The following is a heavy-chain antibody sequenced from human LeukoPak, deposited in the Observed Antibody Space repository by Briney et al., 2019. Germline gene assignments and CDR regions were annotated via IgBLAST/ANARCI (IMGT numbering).Heavy chain of an antibody. D-gene: IGHD3-22*01. CDR2: IYYSGCT. CDR1: GGSISSYY. V-gene: IGHV4-59*08. Sequence: PSETLSLTCTVSGGSISSYYWSWIRQPPGKGLKWIGNIYYSGCTTYSPSLKSRVTISVDKSKNQFSLKLSSVTAADTAVYYCASGPKAYYDSSGKYNWFDPWGQGTLVTVSS. J-gene: IGHJ5*02. CDR3: ASGPKAYYDSSGKYNWFDP.